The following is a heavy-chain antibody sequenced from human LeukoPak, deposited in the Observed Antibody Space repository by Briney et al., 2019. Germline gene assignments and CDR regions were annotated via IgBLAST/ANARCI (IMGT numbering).Heavy chain of an antibody. CDR2: ISSNGGST. D-gene: IGHD6-19*01. CDR1: GFTFGGYA. V-gene: IGHV3-64D*09. J-gene: IGHJ4*02. CDR3: VKNGIYSSGWYGGYFDY. Sequence: GGSLRLSCSASGFTFGGYAMHWVRQAPGKGLEFVSAISSNGGSTYYADSVKGRFTISRDDSKNTLYLQVSSLRADDTAVYYCVKNGIYSSGWYGGYFDYWGQGTLVTVSS.